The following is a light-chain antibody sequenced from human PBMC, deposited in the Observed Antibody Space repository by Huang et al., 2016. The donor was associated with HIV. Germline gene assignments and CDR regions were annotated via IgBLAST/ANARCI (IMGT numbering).Light chain of an antibody. V-gene: IGKV3-15*01. Sequence: EIVMTQSPATLSVSPGERATLSCRASQSVSSDLAWYQQKPGQPPRLLIFGASTRVTGVPARFSGSGSGTEFTLTISSLQSEGFAVYYCQQYNNWPPTFGQGTKVEIK. CDR3: QQYNNWPPT. J-gene: IGKJ1*01. CDR2: GAS. CDR1: QSVSSD.